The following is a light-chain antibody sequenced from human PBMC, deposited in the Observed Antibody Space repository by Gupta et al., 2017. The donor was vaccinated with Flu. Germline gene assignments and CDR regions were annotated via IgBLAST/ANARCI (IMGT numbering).Light chain of an antibody. CDR3: QSVDITATWV. CDR2: EDN. CDR1: ALPNQY. V-gene: IGLV3-25*03. Sequence: SFDLTQPPSVSVSPGQTARITCSGDALPNQYTYWYQQKPGQAPVLIIFEDNERPSGIPVRFSGSTSGTTVTLTISGAQAEDEADYYCQSVDITATWVFGGGTKLTVL. J-gene: IGLJ3*02.